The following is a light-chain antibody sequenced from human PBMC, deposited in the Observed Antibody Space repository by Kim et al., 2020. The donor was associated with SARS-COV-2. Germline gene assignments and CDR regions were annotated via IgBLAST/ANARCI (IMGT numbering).Light chain of an antibody. Sequence: QAGLTQPPSVSKGLRQTATLTCTGNSDNVGNQGAAWLQQHQGHPPKLLTYRNNNRPSGISARLSASRSGNTASLTITGLQPEDEADYYCSAWDSSLTAVVFGGGTQLTVL. CDR2: RNN. J-gene: IGLJ2*01. CDR1: SDNVGNQG. V-gene: IGLV10-54*01. CDR3: SAWDSSLTAVV.